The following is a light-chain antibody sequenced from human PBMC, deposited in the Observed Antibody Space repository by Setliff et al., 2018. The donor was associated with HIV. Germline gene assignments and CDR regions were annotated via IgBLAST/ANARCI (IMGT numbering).Light chain of an antibody. V-gene: IGLV2-23*02. CDR3: LSYTGSDTFA. Sequence: QSVLSQPASVSGSPGQSITISCTGTPSDVGGFTLVSWYQKYPDRVPKLIIYDVSKRPSRVSDRFSGSKSANTASLTISGLQAEDEADYYCLSYTGSDTFAFGSGTKVTVL. CDR1: PSDVGGFTL. CDR2: DVS. J-gene: IGLJ1*01.